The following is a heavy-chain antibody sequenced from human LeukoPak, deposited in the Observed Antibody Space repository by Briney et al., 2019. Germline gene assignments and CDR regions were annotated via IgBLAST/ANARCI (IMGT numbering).Heavy chain of an antibody. CDR1: GYTFTTYA. CDR2: INTNTGNP. Sequence: ASVKVSCKASGYTFTTYAMNWVRQAPGQGLEWMGWINTNTGNPTYAQGFTGRFVFSLDTSVSTAYLQINSLEAEDTAVYYCARGGHDTGGYYRYYFDYWGQGTLVTVSS. J-gene: IGHJ4*02. D-gene: IGHD3-22*01. CDR3: ARGGHDTGGYYRYYFDY. V-gene: IGHV7-4-1*02.